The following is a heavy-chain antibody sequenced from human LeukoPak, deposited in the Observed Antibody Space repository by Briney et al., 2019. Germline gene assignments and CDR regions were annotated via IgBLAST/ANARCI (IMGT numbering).Heavy chain of an antibody. CDR2: INPDGSST. CDR1: GFTLSSYW. V-gene: IGHV3-74*01. Sequence: GGSPRLSCAASGFTLSSYWIHWVRQAPGKGLVWVSYINPDGSSTNYADSVKGRFTVSRDNAENTLYLQMNSLRVEDTAVYYCASGCINGVCYGGLGGQGSMVTVSS. D-gene: IGHD2-8*01. CDR3: ASGCINGVCYGGL. J-gene: IGHJ3*01.